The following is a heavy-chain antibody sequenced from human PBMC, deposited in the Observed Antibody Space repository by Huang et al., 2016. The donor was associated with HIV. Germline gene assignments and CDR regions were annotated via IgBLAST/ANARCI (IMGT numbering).Heavy chain of an antibody. J-gene: IGHJ5*02. CDR2: ILPIVGTA. V-gene: IGHV1-69*13. CDR1: GGTFSSYA. CDR3: ARTAYSYGFRQGYNWFDP. Sequence: QVLLVQSGAEVRKPGSSVKVSCTAFGGTFSSYAISWVRQAPGQGLGLMRGILPIVGTANYTQKFQGRVTITVDESTNTGYMEVTRLTSEDTAVYYCARTAYSYGFRQGYNWFDPWGQGTPVTVSS. D-gene: IGHD5-18*01.